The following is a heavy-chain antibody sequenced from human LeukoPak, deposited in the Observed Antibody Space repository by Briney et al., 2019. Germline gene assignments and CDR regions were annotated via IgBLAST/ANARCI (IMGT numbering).Heavy chain of an antibody. Sequence: SETLSLTCAVSGGSFIGYHWNWIRQAPEKGLEWIAEINHRGITNYNTSLASRITISADTSKKQFSLELRSATAADTAVYYCARDPTTEVNVPYYFDDWGQGTLVTVSS. D-gene: IGHD1-1*01. CDR3: ARDPTTEVNVPYYFDD. CDR1: GGSFIGYH. V-gene: IGHV4-34*01. J-gene: IGHJ4*02. CDR2: INHRGIT.